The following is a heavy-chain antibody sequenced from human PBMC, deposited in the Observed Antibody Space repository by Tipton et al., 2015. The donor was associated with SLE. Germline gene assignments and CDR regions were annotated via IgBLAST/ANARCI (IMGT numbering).Heavy chain of an antibody. CDR2: IYHSGST. CDR1: GGSISSGDYS. CDR3: ARYCSSTSCNSQYYFDY. D-gene: IGHD2-2*01. Sequence: TLSLTCAVSGGSISSGDYSWSWIRQPPGKGLEWIGYIYHSGSTYYNPSLKSRVTISVDRSKNQFSLKLSSVTAADTAVYYCARYCSSTSCNSQYYFDYWGQGTLVTVSS. V-gene: IGHV4-30-2*01. J-gene: IGHJ4*02.